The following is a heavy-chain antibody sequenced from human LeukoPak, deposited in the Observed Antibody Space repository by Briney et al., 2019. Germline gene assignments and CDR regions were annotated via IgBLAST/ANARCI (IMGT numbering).Heavy chain of an antibody. J-gene: IGHJ5*02. CDR1: GYTLTELS. CDR3: ASRRMSSTGWFVGWFDP. Sequence: GASVKVSCKVSGYTLTELSMQWVRQAPGQGLEWMGEIIPISGSLNYAQNFQGRVTITADESTTTASMDLSSLRSEDTAIYFCASRRMSSTGWFVGWFDPWGQGTLVTVSS. D-gene: IGHD6-19*01. CDR2: IIPISGSL. V-gene: IGHV1-69*13.